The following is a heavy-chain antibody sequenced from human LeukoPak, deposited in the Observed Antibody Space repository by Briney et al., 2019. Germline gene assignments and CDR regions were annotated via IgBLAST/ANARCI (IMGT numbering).Heavy chain of an antibody. Sequence: ASVKVSCKPSGYPFTASGLTWIRQAPGQGLEWMGWVNPYNGDTAYAQSLQGRVTMTTDTSTNTAYMELRSPRSDDTAVYYCTRGGVNNNLLDFWGQGTVVTVSS. CDR2: VNPYNGDT. CDR3: TRGGVNNNLLDF. D-gene: IGHD3-10*01. V-gene: IGHV1-18*01. CDR1: GYPFTASG. J-gene: IGHJ4*02.